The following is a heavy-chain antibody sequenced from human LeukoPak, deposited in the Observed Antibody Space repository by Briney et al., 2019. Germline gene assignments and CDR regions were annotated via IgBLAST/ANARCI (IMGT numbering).Heavy chain of an antibody. J-gene: IGHJ4*02. Sequence: SETLSLTCTVSGGSISSSSYYWGWIRQPPGKGLEWIGSIYYSGSTYYNPSLKGRVTISVDTSKNQFSLKLSSVTAADTAVYYCARRELYCSGGSCYQPLQFDYWGQGTLVTVSS. D-gene: IGHD2-15*01. CDR2: IYYSGST. CDR3: ARRELYCSGGSCYQPLQFDY. CDR1: GGSISSSSYY. V-gene: IGHV4-39*01.